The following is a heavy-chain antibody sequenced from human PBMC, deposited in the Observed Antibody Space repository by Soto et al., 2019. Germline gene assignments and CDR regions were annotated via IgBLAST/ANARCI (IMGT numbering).Heavy chain of an antibody. Sequence: GGSLRLSCAASGLTFRSYWMHWVRQAPGKGLVWVSRINTDGSVAMYVDSVKGRFTISRDNAKNTLFLHMNSLRAEDTAVYYCVRDNYDILTGPYDYWGQGTLVTVSS. CDR2: INTDGSVA. V-gene: IGHV3-74*03. J-gene: IGHJ4*02. CDR3: VRDNYDILTGPYDY. D-gene: IGHD3-9*01. CDR1: GLTFRSYW.